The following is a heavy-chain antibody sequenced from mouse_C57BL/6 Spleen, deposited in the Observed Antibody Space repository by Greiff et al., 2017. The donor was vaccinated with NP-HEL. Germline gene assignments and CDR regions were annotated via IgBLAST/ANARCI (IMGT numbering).Heavy chain of an antibody. D-gene: IGHD2-2*01. CDR3: ALYYGYETWFAY. CDR2: INPNNGGT. V-gene: IGHV1-22*01. CDR1: GYTFTDYN. Sequence: EVQLQESGPELVKPGASVKMSCKASGYTFTDYNMHWVKQSHGKSLEWIGYINPNNGGTSYNQKFKGKATLTVNKSSSTAYMELRSLTSEDSAVYYCALYYGYETWFAYWGQGTLVTVSA. J-gene: IGHJ3*01.